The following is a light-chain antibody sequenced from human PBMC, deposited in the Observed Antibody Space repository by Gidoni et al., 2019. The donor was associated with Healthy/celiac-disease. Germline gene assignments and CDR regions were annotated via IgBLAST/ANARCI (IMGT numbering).Light chain of an antibody. CDR3: QQRSKRLT. CDR1: QSVSSY. V-gene: IGKV3-11*01. CDR2: DAS. J-gene: IGKJ4*01. Sequence: EIVLTQSPATLSLSPGERATLSSRASQSVSSYLAWYQQKPGQAPRLLIYDASNRATGIPARFSVSGSGTDFTLTISSLEPEEFAVYYCQQRSKRLTFXGXTKVXIK.